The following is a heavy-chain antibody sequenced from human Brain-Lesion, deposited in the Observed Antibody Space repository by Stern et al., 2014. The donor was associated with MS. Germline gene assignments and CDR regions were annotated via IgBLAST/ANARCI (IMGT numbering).Heavy chain of an antibody. CDR3: ARGYPFFDN. CDR2: INPNTGVT. J-gene: IGHJ4*02. V-gene: IGHV1-2*04. D-gene: IGHD2-15*01. Sequence: QVQLQSGAEVKKPGASVKVSCTASGYTFTGFFLHWVRQAPGQGLEWVGWINPNTGVTKSAQKFQGWVTLTRDTSINTVYMELNRLKSDDTAVFYCARGYPFFDNWGQGTLVTVSS. CDR1: GYTFTGFF.